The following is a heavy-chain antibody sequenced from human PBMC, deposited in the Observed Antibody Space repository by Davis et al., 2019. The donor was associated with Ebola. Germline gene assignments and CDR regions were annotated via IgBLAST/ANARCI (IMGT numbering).Heavy chain of an antibody. D-gene: IGHD5-18*01. Sequence: PGGSLRLSCAASGFTFSSYEMNWVRQAPGKGLEWVSYISSSGSTIYYADSVKGRFTISRDNAKNSLYLQMNSLRAEDTAVYYCARPGPERWIQLWSFDYWGQGTLVTVSS. CDR1: GFTFSSYE. V-gene: IGHV3-48*03. CDR2: ISSSGSTI. CDR3: ARPGPERWIQLWSFDY. J-gene: IGHJ4*02.